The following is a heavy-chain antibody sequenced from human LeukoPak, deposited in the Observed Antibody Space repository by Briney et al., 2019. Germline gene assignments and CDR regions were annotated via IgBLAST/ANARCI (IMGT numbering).Heavy chain of an antibody. CDR1: GFIFSNYW. J-gene: IGHJ3*02. D-gene: IGHD3-10*01. Sequence: GGSLRLSCAASGFIFSNYWMYWVRHAPGKGLVLVSRINRDGSDTTYADSVKGRFTISRDNAKNSLYLQMNSLRAEDTAVYYCARDLWFGESNAFDIWGQGTMVTVSS. CDR3: ARDLWFGESNAFDI. V-gene: IGHV3-74*01. CDR2: INRDGSDT.